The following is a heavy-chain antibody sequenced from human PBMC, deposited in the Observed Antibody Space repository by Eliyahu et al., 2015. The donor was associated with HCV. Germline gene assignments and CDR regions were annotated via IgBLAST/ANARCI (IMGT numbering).Heavy chain of an antibody. J-gene: IGHJ4*02. CDR2: INPNSGGT. CDR3: ARGHRIAAAGTHYFDY. CDR1: GYXFTGYY. D-gene: IGHD6-13*01. V-gene: IGHV1-2*04. Sequence: QVQLVQSGAEVKKPGASVKVSCKASGYXFTGYYMHWVRQAPGQGLEWMGWINPNSGGTNYAQKFQGWVTMTRDTSISTAYMELSRLRSDDTAVYYCARGHRIAAAGTHYFDYWGQGTLVTVSS.